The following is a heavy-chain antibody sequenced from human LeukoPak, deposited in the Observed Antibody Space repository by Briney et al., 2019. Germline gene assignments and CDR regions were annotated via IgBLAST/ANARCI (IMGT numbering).Heavy chain of an antibody. D-gene: IGHD3-3*01. CDR3: ARESRKGYDFWSAYYHMDV. CDR1: GASINSDYY. V-gene: IGHV4-61*01. J-gene: IGHJ6*03. Sequence: TSETLSLTCNISGASINSDYYWNWFRQPPGKGLEWIGYIYYSGSTNYNPSLKSRVTISVDTSKNQFSLKLSSVTAADTAVYYCARESRKGYDFWSAYYHMDVWGKGTTVTVSS. CDR2: IYYSGST.